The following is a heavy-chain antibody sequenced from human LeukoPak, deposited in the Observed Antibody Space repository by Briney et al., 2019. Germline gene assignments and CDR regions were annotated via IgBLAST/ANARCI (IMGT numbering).Heavy chain of an antibody. CDR1: GFTFSDST. CDR2: IRSKANSYAT. D-gene: IGHD3-3*01. Sequence: GGSLKLSCAASGFTFSDSTMHWVRQVSGKGLEWVGRIRSKANSYATTYAASVKGRFTISRDDSKNTAYLQMNSLKTEDTGVYYCTGDEFWSGYSPLGYWGQGTLVTVSS. CDR3: TGDEFWSGYSPLGY. V-gene: IGHV3-73*01. J-gene: IGHJ4*02.